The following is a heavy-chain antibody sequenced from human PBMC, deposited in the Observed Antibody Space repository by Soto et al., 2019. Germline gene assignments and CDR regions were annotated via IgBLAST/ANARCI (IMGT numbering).Heavy chain of an antibody. V-gene: IGHV3-7*05. CDR3: ARWKRYCSGGSCYDYYYYYGMDV. D-gene: IGHD2-15*01. CDR2: IKQDGSEK. Sequence: EVQLVESGGGLVQPGGSLRLSCAASGFTFSSYWMSWVRQAPGKGLEWVANIKQDGSEKYYVDSVKGRFTISRDNAKNSLYLQMNSLRAEDTAVYYCARWKRYCSGGSCYDYYYYYGMDVWGQGTTVTVSS. CDR1: GFTFSSYW. J-gene: IGHJ6*02.